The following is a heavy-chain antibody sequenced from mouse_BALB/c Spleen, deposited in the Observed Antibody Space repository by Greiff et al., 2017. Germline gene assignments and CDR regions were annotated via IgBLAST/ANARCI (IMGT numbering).Heavy chain of an antibody. CDR2: ISNGGGST. CDR1: GFTFSSYT. V-gene: IGHV5-12-2*01. Sequence: EVKLVESGGGLVQPGGSLKLSCAASGFTFSSYTMSWVRQTPEKRLEWVAYISNGGGSTYYPDTVKGRFTISRDNAKNTLYLQMSSLKSEDTAMYYCARVDYDRGPFAYWGQGTLVTVSA. D-gene: IGHD2-4*01. CDR3: ARVDYDRGPFAY. J-gene: IGHJ3*01.